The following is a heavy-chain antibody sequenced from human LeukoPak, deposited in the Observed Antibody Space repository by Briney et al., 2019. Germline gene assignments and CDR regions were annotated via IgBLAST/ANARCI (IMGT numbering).Heavy chain of an antibody. J-gene: IGHJ4*02. CDR3: ARDPLTPRSITMIVVVITPYFDY. D-gene: IGHD3-22*01. Sequence: GGSLRLSCAASGFTFSSYAMHWVRQAPGKGLEWVAVISYDGSNKYYADSVKGRFTISRDNSKNTLYLQMNSLRAEDTAVYYCARDPLTPRSITMIVVVITPYFDYWGQGTLVTVSS. V-gene: IGHV3-30-3*01. CDR2: ISYDGSNK. CDR1: GFTFSSYA.